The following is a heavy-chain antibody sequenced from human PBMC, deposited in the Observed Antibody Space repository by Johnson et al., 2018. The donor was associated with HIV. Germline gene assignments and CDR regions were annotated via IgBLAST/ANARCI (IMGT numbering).Heavy chain of an antibody. CDR2: MGTAGDT. D-gene: IGHD3-16*01. Sequence: VQLVESGGGLKQPGGSLRLSCAASGFTFSSYDMHWVRQATGKGLEWVSTMGTAGDTYYAGSVKGRFTVSRENAKNSLYLQINSLRVEDTALYYCAREGARNAFDIWGQGTMVTVSS. CDR3: AREGARNAFDI. J-gene: IGHJ3*02. V-gene: IGHV3-13*01. CDR1: GFTFSSYD.